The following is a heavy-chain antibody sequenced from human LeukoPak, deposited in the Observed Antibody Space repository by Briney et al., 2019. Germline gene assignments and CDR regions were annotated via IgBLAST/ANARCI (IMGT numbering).Heavy chain of an antibody. CDR1: GGSVSSGSHY. Sequence: SETLSLTCTMSGGSVSSGSHYWSWIRLPPGKGLEWIGYIYYSGNTNYNPFLKSRVTISVDTSKNQFSLKLSSVTAADTAVYYCARDHTTTSSSWYTYFYYGMDVWGQGTTVTVSS. CDR3: ARDHTTTSSSWYTYFYYGMDV. V-gene: IGHV4-61*01. D-gene: IGHD6-13*01. J-gene: IGHJ6*02. CDR2: IYYSGNT.